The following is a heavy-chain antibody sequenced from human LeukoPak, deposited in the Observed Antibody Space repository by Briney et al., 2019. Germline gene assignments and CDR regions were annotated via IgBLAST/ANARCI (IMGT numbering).Heavy chain of an antibody. Sequence: SETLSLTCTVSGGSISSSSYYWGWIRQPPGKGLEWIGSIYYSGSTYHNPSLKSRVTISVDTSKNQFSLKLSSVTAADTAVYYCARHFPSSVVVAAAIGYWGQGTLVTVSS. CDR2: IYYSGST. V-gene: IGHV4-39*01. CDR1: GGSISSSSYY. D-gene: IGHD2-2*02. CDR3: ARHFPSSVVVAAAIGY. J-gene: IGHJ4*02.